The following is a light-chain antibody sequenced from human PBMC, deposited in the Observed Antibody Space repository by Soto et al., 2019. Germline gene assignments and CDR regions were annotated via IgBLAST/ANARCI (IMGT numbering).Light chain of an antibody. V-gene: IGLV4-69*01. J-gene: IGLJ2*01. CDR1: SGHRTYA. CDR3: PTWGPGIVV. Sequence: QSVLTQSPSVSASLGASVNLTCTLSSGHRTYAIAWHQVQSGKGPRFLMTINSDGSHNRGDVVPARFSGASFGAERFLIISSLQSDDETDYYCPTWGPGIVVFGGGTQLTVL. CDR2: INSDGSH.